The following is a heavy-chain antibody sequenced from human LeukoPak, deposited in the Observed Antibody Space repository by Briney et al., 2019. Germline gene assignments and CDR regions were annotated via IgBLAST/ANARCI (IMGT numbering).Heavy chain of an antibody. J-gene: IGHJ4*02. D-gene: IGHD5-12*01. Sequence: SETLSLTCTVSGGSISSSSYYWGWIRQPPGKGLEWIGSIYYSGSTYYNPSLKIRFTISVDTSKNQFSLKLSSVTAADTAVYYCARQYGGYNGNFDYWGQGTLVTVSS. CDR2: IYYSGST. V-gene: IGHV4-39*01. CDR1: GGSISSSSYY. CDR3: ARQYGGYNGNFDY.